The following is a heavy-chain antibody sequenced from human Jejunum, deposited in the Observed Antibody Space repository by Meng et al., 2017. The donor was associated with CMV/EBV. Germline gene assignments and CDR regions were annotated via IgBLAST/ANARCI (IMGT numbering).Heavy chain of an antibody. V-gene: IGHV1-8*01. CDR3: ATGVADFEY. CDR2: MNPNRGTT. J-gene: IGHJ4*02. D-gene: IGHD6-19*01. CDR1: GYTFTSYE. Sequence: VQLVQSGAEVKKPGASVYVTCKASGYTFTSYEINWVRQGTGQGLEWMGWMNPNRGTTGYAQKFQGRVTMTRNISKSTAYMDLSSLRSEDTAVYYCATGVADFEYWGQGTLVTVSS.